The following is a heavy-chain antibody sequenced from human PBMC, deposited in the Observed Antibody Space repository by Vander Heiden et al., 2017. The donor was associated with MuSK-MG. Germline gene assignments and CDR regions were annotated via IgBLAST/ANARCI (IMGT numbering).Heavy chain of an antibody. CDR2: IYYNGRT. CDR1: GDSISGSLHY. Sequence: QLQLQESGPGLVKPSATLSLPCSVSGDSISGSLHYWAWIRQPPGKGLEYIGGIYYNGRTSYNPSLESRVNISVDTTNNRFSLKLNSVTAADTAVYYCARSLRWGNFYLWGQGTLVTVSS. J-gene: IGHJ5*02. D-gene: IGHD3-16*01. CDR3: ARSLRWGNFYL. V-gene: IGHV4-39*02.